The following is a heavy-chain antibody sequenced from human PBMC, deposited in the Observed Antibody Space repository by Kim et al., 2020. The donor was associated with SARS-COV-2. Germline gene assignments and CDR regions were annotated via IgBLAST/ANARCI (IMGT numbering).Heavy chain of an antibody. CDR1: GFLFSNYT. J-gene: IGHJ4*02. D-gene: IGHD6-19*01. CDR3: ARACLRYSSGWYSGH. Sequence: GGSLRLSCAASGFLFSNYTVNWVRQAPGRGLEWVSSITASSFTIYYSDSVKGRFTVSRDNAKNLVFLQMTSLRVEDTATYYCARACLRYSSGWYSGHWGPGTLVTVSS. V-gene: IGHV3-21*06. CDR2: ITASSFTI.